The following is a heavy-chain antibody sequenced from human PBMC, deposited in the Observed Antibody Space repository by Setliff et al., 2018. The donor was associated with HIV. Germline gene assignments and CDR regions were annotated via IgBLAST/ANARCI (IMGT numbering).Heavy chain of an antibody. CDR2: IYHSGTT. CDR3: ARHGAYEAYYDYMDV. J-gene: IGHJ6*03. D-gene: IGHD5-12*01. V-gene: IGHV4-38-2*01. Sequence: PSATLSLTCAVSGYSISSGHYWGWIRQPPGKGLEWIGSIYHSGTTYDNPSLKSRVTISVDTSKNQFSLKLSSVTAADTAVYYCARHGAYEAYYDYMDVWGKGTTVTVSS. CDR1: GYSISSGHY.